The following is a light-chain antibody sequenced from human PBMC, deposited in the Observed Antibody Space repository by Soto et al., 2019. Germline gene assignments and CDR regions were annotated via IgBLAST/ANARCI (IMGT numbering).Light chain of an antibody. Sequence: DIEMTKSLSSLSVYIGERDTITCRASQDIGNYLAWYRQRPGQVPNLLIFAASTLPSEVPSRFSGSGSGTHFSLTISSLQPEDVAPYYCQKSNSPPWTFCQGTKVDI. V-gene: IGKV1-27*01. CDR3: QKSNSPPWT. CDR2: AAS. CDR1: QDIGNY. J-gene: IGKJ1*01.